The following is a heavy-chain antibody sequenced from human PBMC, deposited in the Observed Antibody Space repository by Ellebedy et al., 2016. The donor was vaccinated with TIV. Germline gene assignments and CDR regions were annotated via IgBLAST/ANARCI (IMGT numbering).Heavy chain of an antibody. CDR3: ARRRGLDYFDY. CDR2: ISGNGGSA. Sequence: GESLKISCAASGFTFSAYAMKWVRQTPGKGLEWVSGISGNGGSAFYADSVKGRFTISRDNSENTLSLHMNSLTGGDTAVYFCARRRGLDYFDYWGQGALVTVSS. V-gene: IGHV3-23*01. CDR1: GFTFSAYA. J-gene: IGHJ4*02.